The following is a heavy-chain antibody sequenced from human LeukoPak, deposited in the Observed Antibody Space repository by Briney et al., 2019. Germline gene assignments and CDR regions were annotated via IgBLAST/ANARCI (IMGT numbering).Heavy chain of an antibody. V-gene: IGHV4-38-2*02. Sequence: SETLSLTCTVSGYSISSGYYWGWIRQPPGKGLEWIGSIFHRGRTYYNPSLKSRVTISVDTSKNQFSLRLSSVTAADTAVYYCARTIVGAPSDWFDPWGQGILVTVSS. J-gene: IGHJ5*02. CDR2: IFHRGRT. D-gene: IGHD1-26*01. CDR3: ARTIVGAPSDWFDP. CDR1: GYSISSGYY.